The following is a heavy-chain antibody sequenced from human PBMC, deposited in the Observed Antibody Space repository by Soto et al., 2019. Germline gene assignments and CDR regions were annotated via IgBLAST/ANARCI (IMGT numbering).Heavy chain of an antibody. CDR2: IYYSGST. D-gene: IGHD3-3*01. CDR3: ATNFGTSVLSPGFLDY. J-gene: IGHJ4*02. CDR1: GVSISSDSYY. Sequence: SETLSLTCTVSGVSISSDSYYWGWIRQHPGKGLEWIGNIYYSGSTYYNPSLKSRVTISVDTSKNQFSLKLTSVTAADTAVYYCATNFGTSVLSPGFLDYWGQGALVTVSS. V-gene: IGHV4-39*01.